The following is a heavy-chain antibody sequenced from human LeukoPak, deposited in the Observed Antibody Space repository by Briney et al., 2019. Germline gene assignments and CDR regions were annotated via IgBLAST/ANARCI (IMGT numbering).Heavy chain of an antibody. Sequence: GGTLRPSCAASGFTFSSYGMSWVRQAPGKGLEWVSAISGSGGSTYYADSVKGRFTISRDNSKNTLYLQMNSLRAEDTAVYYCAKDLDILTTPGWWGQGTLVTVSS. CDR2: ISGSGGST. CDR3: AKDLDILTTPGW. V-gene: IGHV3-23*01. CDR1: GFTFSSYG. J-gene: IGHJ4*02. D-gene: IGHD3-9*01.